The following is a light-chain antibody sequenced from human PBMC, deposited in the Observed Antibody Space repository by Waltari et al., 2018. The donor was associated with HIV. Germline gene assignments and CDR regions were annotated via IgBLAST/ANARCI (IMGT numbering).Light chain of an antibody. CDR1: QSVVYSSNNKNY. Sequence: DFVMTQSPDSLAVSLGERATINCKSSQSVVYSSNNKNYLAWYQKKPRQTPKLLIYWASTRESGVPDRFSGGGSGTEFTLTISSLQAEDVAVYYCQQYHTFPLTFGGGTKVEIK. V-gene: IGKV4-1*01. CDR2: WAS. J-gene: IGKJ4*01. CDR3: QQYHTFPLT.